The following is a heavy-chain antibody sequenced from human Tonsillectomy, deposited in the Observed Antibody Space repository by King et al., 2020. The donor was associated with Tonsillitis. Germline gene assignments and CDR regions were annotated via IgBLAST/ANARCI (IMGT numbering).Heavy chain of an antibody. Sequence: VQLVESGAEVKKPGASVKVSRKASGYTFPNYGTTWVRQAPGQGLEWMGWISTYNDNTDFAQKFQGRVTLTTATSTGTAYMDLRSLRSDDTAVYYCARYYRADDAFDIWGQGTMVTVSS. CDR3: ARYYRADDAFDI. J-gene: IGHJ3*02. D-gene: IGHD4-17*01. V-gene: IGHV1-18*01. CDR1: GYTFPNYG. CDR2: ISTYNDNT.